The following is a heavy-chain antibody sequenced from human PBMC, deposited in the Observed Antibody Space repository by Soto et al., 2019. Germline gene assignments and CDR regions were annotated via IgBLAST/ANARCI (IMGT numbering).Heavy chain of an antibody. D-gene: IGHD1-26*01. CDR3: AKGVSWDLFEY. CDR2: IGASDGSK. J-gene: IGHJ4*02. V-gene: IGHV3-23*01. Sequence: GGSLRLSCAASGFTSSNYAMSWFRQAPGKGLEWVSGIGASDGSKYYAESVKGRFTIPRDNYKNMMYLQMNSLRAEDTAIYYCAKGVSWDLFEYWGQGTVVTVSS. CDR1: GFTSSNYA.